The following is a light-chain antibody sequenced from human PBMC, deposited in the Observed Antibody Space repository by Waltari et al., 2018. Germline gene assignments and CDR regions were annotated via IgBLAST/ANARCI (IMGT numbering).Light chain of an antibody. V-gene: IGKV2-30*02. CDR2: KVS. CDR1: QSLVHTDGHTY. J-gene: IGKJ1*01. Sequence: DVVMTQSPLSLPVSLGQPASISCRSSQSLVHTDGHTYLNWFQQRPGQSPRRLIYKVSSRDSGVPDRFSGIGSDTAFTLKISRVEAEDVGIYYCMQATNWPLTFGQGTKVEIQ. CDR3: MQATNWPLT.